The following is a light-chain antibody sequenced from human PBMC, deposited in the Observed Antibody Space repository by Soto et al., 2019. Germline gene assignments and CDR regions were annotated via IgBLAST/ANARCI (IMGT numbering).Light chain of an antibody. V-gene: IGKV3-15*01. Sequence: EIVMTQSPATLSVSPGERATLSCRASQSVSSNLAWYQQKPGQAPRLLIYGASTRATCIPARFSGSGSGTEFTLTLSSRQSEDFAVYYCQQYNYWPPYTFGQGTKLEIK. CDR3: QQYNYWPPYT. J-gene: IGKJ2*01. CDR1: QSVSSN. CDR2: GAS.